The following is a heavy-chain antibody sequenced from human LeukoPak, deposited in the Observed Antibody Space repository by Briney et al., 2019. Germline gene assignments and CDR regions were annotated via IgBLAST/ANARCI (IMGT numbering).Heavy chain of an antibody. CDR1: GGTFSSYA. Sequence: SVKVSCKASGGTFSSYAISWVRQAPGQGLEGMGGIIPIFGTANYAQKFQGRVTITADKSTSTAYMELSSLRSEDTAVYYCARDGYSYGHTIFDYWGQGTLVTVSS. J-gene: IGHJ4*02. D-gene: IGHD5-18*01. V-gene: IGHV1-69*06. CDR2: IIPIFGTA. CDR3: ARDGYSYGHTIFDY.